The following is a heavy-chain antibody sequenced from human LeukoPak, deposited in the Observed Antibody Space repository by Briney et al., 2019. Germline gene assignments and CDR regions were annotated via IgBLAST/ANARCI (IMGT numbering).Heavy chain of an antibody. Sequence: GGSLRLSCAASGFTFSSYSMNWVRQAPGKGLEWVSSISSSSSYIYYADSVKGRFTISRDNSKNSLYLQMNSLGAEDTALYYCAKDYSSGGGGSYFDYWGQGTLVTVSS. J-gene: IGHJ4*02. CDR3: AKDYSSGGGGSYFDY. CDR2: ISSSSSYI. V-gene: IGHV3-21*04. CDR1: GFTFSSYS. D-gene: IGHD6-19*01.